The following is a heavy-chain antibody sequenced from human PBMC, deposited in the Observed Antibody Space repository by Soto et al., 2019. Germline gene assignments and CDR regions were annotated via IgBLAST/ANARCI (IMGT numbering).Heavy chain of an antibody. J-gene: IGHJ6*02. Sequence: EVQLVESGGGLVQPGGSLRLSCAASGFTFSSYWMSWVRQAPGKGLERVANIKQDGSEKYYVDSVKGRFTISRDNAKNSLYLQMNSLRAEDTAVYYCARDLPTAPGSYYYGMDVWGQGTTVTVSS. CDR3: ARDLPTAPGSYYYGMDV. CDR2: IKQDGSEK. CDR1: GFTFSSYW. V-gene: IGHV3-7*05. D-gene: IGHD4-17*01.